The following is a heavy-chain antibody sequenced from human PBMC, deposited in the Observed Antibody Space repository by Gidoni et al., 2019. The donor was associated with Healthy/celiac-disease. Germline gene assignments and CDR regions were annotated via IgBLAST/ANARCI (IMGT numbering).Heavy chain of an antibody. J-gene: IGHJ4*02. Sequence: QVQLVQSGAEVKKPGSSVKVSCKASGGTFRSYPISWVRQAPGQGLEWMGRIIPILGIANYAQKFQGRVTITADKSTSTAYMELSSLRSEDTAVYYCARVASSGPDYWGQGTLVTVSS. CDR2: IIPILGIA. V-gene: IGHV1-69*02. CDR1: GGTFRSYP. CDR3: ARVASSGPDY. D-gene: IGHD6-19*01.